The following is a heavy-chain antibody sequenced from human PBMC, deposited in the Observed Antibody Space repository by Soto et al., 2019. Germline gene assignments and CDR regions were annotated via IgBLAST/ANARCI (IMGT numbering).Heavy chain of an antibody. Sequence: QVQLVQSGAEVKTPGSSVKVSCKASGGTFSSYAISWVRQAPGQGLEWMGGIIPIFGTANYAQKCHGRVTITAYESTSTAYMELSSLRSEYTAVYYCARARVPETTVGATIGYFAYCGQGTLVTVST. CDR1: GGTFSSYA. J-gene: IGHJ4*02. D-gene: IGHD1-26*01. V-gene: IGHV1-69*01. CDR2: IIPIFGTA. CDR3: ARARVPETTVGATIGYFAY.